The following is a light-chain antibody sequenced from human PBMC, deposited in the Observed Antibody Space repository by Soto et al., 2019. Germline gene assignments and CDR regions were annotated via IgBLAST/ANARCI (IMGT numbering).Light chain of an antibody. J-gene: IGKJ1*01. CDR1: QSILYSSNNKNY. CDR2: WAS. Sequence: DIVMTQSPDSLAVSLGERATINCKSSQSILYSSNNKNYLAWYQQKPGQRPKLLIYWASTRESGVPDRFSGSGSGTDFTLTISSLQPEDAAVYYCLQYYTTPEAFGQGTKVEIK. V-gene: IGKV4-1*01. CDR3: LQYYTTPEA.